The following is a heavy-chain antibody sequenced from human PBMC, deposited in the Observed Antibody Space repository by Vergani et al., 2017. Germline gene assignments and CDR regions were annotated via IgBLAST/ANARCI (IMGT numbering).Heavy chain of an antibody. Sequence: DVHLAESGGGFFQPGGSLRLSCSASGFSFNSYWMHWVRQAPGKGLEWVSSISSSSSYIYYADSVKGRFTISRDNAKNSLYLQMNSLRAEDTAVYYCARDYIVVVPAATYYYMDVWGKGTTVTVSS. J-gene: IGHJ6*03. CDR1: GFSFNSYW. V-gene: IGHV3-21*01. CDR3: ARDYIVVVPAATYYYMDV. D-gene: IGHD2-2*01. CDR2: ISSSSSYI.